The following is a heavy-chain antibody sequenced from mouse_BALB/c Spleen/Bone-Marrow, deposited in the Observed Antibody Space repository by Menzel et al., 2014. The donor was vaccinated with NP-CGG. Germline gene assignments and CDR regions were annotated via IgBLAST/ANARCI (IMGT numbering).Heavy chain of an antibody. D-gene: IGHD1-2*01. Sequence: EVKLMESGPELVKPGASVKMSCKASGYTFTRYVIHWVRQKPGQGLEWIGYINPYNDGIKYNEKFKGKATLTSDKSSSTAYKELSSLTSEDSAVYYCASGTPATSYYALDYWGQGTSVTVSS. CDR2: INPYNDGI. V-gene: IGHV1-14*01. CDR1: GYTFTRYV. CDR3: ASGTPATSYYALDY. J-gene: IGHJ4*01.